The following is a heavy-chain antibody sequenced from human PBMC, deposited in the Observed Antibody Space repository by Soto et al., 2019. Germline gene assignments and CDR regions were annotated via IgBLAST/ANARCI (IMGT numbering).Heavy chain of an antibody. CDR2: MNPNSGNT. CDR1: GYTFTSYD. CDR3: AREGGYRYGFDY. J-gene: IGHJ4*02. D-gene: IGHD5-18*01. V-gene: IGHV1-8*01. Sequence: QVQLVQSGAEVKKPGASVKVSCKASGYTFTSYDINWVRQATGQGLEWMGWMNPNSGNTGYAQKFQGRDTMRRNTAISTADMELSSLRSEDTAVYYCAREGGYRYGFDYWGQGTLVTVSS.